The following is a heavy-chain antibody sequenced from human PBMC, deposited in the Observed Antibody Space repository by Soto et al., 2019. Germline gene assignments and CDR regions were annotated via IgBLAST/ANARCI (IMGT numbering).Heavy chain of an antibody. CDR2: IAPSDSYT. CDR3: ASYLKHCGDSPYYYYCGMDV. J-gene: IGHJ6*02. CDR1: GYSFTSYW. V-gene: IGHV5-10-1*01. D-gene: IGHD4-17*01. Sequence: HGDSLKISCKGSGYSFTSYWIISLRQMPGKGTEGMGRIAPSDSYTNYSASFQGHVTFSADKSISTAYLQWSSLKASDTAMYYCASYLKHCGDSPYYYYCGMDVWGQGTTVTVSS.